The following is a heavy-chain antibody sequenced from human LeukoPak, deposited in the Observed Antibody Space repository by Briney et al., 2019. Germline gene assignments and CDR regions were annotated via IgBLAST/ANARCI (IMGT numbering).Heavy chain of an antibody. V-gene: IGHV3-20*04. CDR1: GFTFDDYG. D-gene: IGHD3-22*01. CDR3: ARVGYYDSSGYQYYFDY. J-gene: IGHJ4*02. CDR2: INWNGGST. Sequence: SGGSLRLSCAASGFTFDDYGMSWVRQAPGKGLEWVSGINWNGGSTGYADSVKGRFTISRDNAKNSLYLQMNSLRAEDTALYYCARVGYYDSSGYQYYFDYWGQGTLVTVSS.